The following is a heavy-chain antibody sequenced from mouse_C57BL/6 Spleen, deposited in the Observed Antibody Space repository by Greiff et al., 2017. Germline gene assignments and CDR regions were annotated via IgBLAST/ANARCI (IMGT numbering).Heavy chain of an antibody. V-gene: IGHV1-82*01. Sequence: VKLQESGPELVKPGASVKISCKASGYAFSSSWMNWVKQRPGTGLEWIGRLYPGDGDTNYNGTFKGKATLTADKSSSTAYMQLSSLTSEDSAVYFCARSGHYGSSHYFDYWGQVTTLTVSS. J-gene: IGHJ2*01. CDR3: ARSGHYGSSHYFDY. CDR1: GYAFSSSW. D-gene: IGHD1-1*01. CDR2: LYPGDGDT.